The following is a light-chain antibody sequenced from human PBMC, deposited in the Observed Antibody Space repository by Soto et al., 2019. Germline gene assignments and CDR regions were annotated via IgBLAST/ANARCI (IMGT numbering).Light chain of an antibody. Sequence: EIVMTQSPATPSVSPGERATRSCRASQRISSNLAWYQQKPGQAPRLLMFRTSSRATGFPARFSGSGSGTEFNLTISSLQSEDFGVYYCQQYNNWPRATFGGGTKVEIK. CDR2: RTS. V-gene: IGKV3-15*01. CDR1: QRISSN. J-gene: IGKJ4*01. CDR3: QQYNNWPRAT.